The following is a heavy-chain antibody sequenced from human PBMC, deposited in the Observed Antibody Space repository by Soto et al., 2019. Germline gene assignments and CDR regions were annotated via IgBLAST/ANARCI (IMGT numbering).Heavy chain of an antibody. Sequence: ASVKVSCKASGYTFTSYGISWVRQAPGQGLEWMGWISAYNGNTNYAQKLQGRVTMTTDTSTSTAYMELRSLRSDDTAVYYCARDLMGIAEAGPTDSFDYWGQGTMVTVSS. V-gene: IGHV1-18*01. CDR3: ARDLMGIAEAGPTDSFDY. CDR1: GYTFTSYG. D-gene: IGHD6-13*01. CDR2: ISAYNGNT. J-gene: IGHJ4*02.